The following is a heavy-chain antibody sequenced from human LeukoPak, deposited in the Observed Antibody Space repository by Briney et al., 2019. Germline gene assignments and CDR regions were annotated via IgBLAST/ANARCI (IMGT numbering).Heavy chain of an antibody. CDR2: INHSGST. J-gene: IGHJ4*02. V-gene: IGHV4-34*01. D-gene: IGHD3-3*01. CDR3: AYDFWSGYRRY. Sequence: SETLSLTCAVYGGSFSGYYWSCIRQPPGKGLEWIGEINHSGSTNYNPSLKSRVTISVDTSKNQFSLKLSSVTAADTAVYYCAYDFWSGYRRYWGQGTLVTVSS. CDR1: GGSFSGYY.